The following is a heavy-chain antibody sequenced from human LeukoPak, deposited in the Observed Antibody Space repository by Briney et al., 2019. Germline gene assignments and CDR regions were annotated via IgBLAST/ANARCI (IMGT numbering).Heavy chain of an antibody. J-gene: IGHJ3*01. CDR1: GFTFSNAW. CDR2: IKSELEGGAT. CDR3: NRYKDDSSGYHLGAFDL. V-gene: IGHV3-15*01. D-gene: IGHD3-22*01. Sequence: PGGSLRLSCAASGFTFSNAWMNWVRQAPGKGVEWIGRIKSELEGGATDYASPVKGRFTISRDDSRNTLYLQVNSLKTEDTAVYYCNRYKDDSSGYHLGAFDLWGQGTMLTASS.